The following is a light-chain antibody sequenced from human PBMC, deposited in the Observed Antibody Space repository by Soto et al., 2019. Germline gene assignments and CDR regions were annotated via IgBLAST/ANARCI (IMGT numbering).Light chain of an antibody. V-gene: IGLV1-47*02. CDR1: SSNIGGNY. CDR3: ASWDDSLTGYVV. CDR2: TNN. Sequence: QSVLTQPPSVSGTPGQRVTISCSGSSSNIGGNYVYWYQQLPGTAPKLLISTNNQRPSGVPDRFSGSKSGTSASLAISGLRSEDEATYYCASWDDSLTGYVVFGGGTQLTVL. J-gene: IGLJ2*01.